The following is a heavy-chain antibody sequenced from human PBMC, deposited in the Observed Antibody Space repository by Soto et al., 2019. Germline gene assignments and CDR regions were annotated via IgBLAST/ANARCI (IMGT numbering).Heavy chain of an antibody. J-gene: IGHJ5*02. Sequence: SETLSLTCSESGGSISSHNWGWIRLPPGKGLEWIGYIRDDGSTSYNPSLKSRVTISVDTSKNQFSLKLSSVTAADTAVYYCAREREFYDSSGYYPRWFDPWGQGTLVTVSS. V-gene: IGHV4-59*11. CDR3: AREREFYDSSGYYPRWFDP. CDR2: IRDDGST. CDR1: GGSISSHN. D-gene: IGHD3-22*01.